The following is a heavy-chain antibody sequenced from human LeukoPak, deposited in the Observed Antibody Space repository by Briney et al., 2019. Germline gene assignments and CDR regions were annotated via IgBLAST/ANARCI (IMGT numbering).Heavy chain of an antibody. CDR2: INHSGST. Sequence: PSETLSLTCAVYGGSFSGYYWSWIRQPPGKGLEWIGEINHSGSTNYNPSLKSRVTISVDTPKNQFSLKLSFVTAADTAVYYCARGRYCSSTSCYMFWFDPWGQETLVTVSS. D-gene: IGHD2-2*02. J-gene: IGHJ5*02. CDR1: GGSFSGYY. CDR3: ARGRYCSSTSCYMFWFDP. V-gene: IGHV4-34*01.